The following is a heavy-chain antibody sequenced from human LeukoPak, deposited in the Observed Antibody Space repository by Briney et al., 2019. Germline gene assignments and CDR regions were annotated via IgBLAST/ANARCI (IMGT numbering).Heavy chain of an antibody. CDR3: ARSPYYYGSGSYPD. J-gene: IGHJ4*02. Sequence: ASLKVSCKASGYTFTSYDINWVRQSTGQGLGWMGWMNPNSGNTGYAQKFQGRVTMTRNTSISTAYMELSSLRSEDTAVYYCARSPYYYGSGSYPDWGQGTLVTVSS. CDR2: MNPNSGNT. CDR1: GYTFTSYD. V-gene: IGHV1-8*01. D-gene: IGHD3-10*01.